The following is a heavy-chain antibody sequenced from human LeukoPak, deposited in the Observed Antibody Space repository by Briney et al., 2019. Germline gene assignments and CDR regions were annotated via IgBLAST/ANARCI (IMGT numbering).Heavy chain of an antibody. J-gene: IGHJ6*02. Sequence: SETLSLTCTVSGGFISSYYWSWIRQPPGKGLEWIGYIYYSGSTNYNPSLMSRVTISVDTSKNQLSLKLSSVTAADTAVYYCARDQNNPVYYDFWSGQNYYYYGMDVWGQGTTVTVSS. V-gene: IGHV4-59*01. CDR1: GGFISSYY. CDR3: ARDQNNPVYYDFWSGQNYYYYGMDV. CDR2: IYYSGST. D-gene: IGHD3-3*01.